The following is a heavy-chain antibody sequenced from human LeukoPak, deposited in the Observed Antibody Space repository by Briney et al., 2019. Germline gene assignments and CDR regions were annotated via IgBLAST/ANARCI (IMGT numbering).Heavy chain of an antibody. D-gene: IGHD1-14*01. CDR3: ARDPRNLRGFDY. V-gene: IGHV4-30-4*08. CDR2: IYYSGST. CDR1: GGSISSGDYY. Sequence: SETLSLTCTVSGGSISSGDYYWGWIRQPPGKGLEWIGYIYYSGSTYYNPSLKSRVTISVDTSKNQFSLKLSSVTAADTAVYYCARDPRNLRGFDYWGQGTLVTVSS. J-gene: IGHJ4*02.